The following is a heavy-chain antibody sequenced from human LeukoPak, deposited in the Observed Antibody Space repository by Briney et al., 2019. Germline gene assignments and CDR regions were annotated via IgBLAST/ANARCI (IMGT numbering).Heavy chain of an antibody. CDR3: ATLMTTVTYWYFDL. CDR1: GFTFSSYG. Sequence: PGGSLRPSCAASGFTFSSYGMHWVRQAPGKGLEWVAVISYDGSNKYYADSVKGRFTISRDNSKNTLYLQMNSLRAEDTAVYYCATLMTTVTYWYFDLWGRGTLVTVSS. D-gene: IGHD4-11*01. CDR2: ISYDGSNK. J-gene: IGHJ2*01. V-gene: IGHV3-30*03.